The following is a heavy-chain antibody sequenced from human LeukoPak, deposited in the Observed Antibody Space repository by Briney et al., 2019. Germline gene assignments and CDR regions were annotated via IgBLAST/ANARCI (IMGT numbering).Heavy chain of an antibody. CDR2: IYDSGST. Sequence: SETLSLTCTVSGGSINSYYWSWIRQPPGKGLEWIGYIYDSGSTNYNPSLKSRVTISVDTSKNQFSLKLSSVTAADAAVYYCAREALIAAAGGWFDPWGQGTLVTVSS. V-gene: IGHV4-59*12. CDR1: GGSINSYY. J-gene: IGHJ5*02. CDR3: AREALIAAAGGWFDP. D-gene: IGHD6-13*01.